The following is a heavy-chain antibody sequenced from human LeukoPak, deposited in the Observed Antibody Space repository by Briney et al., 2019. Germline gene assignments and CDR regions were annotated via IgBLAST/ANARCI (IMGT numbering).Heavy chain of an antibody. CDR2: INPSGGGT. J-gene: IGHJ4*02. CDR1: GYSFTNCY. D-gene: IGHD5-18*01. CDR3: ARDQDSIGYGENLY. V-gene: IGHV1-46*01. Sequence: GASVKVSCKASGYSFTNCYIHWVRQAPGQGLEWMGRINPSGGGTSYAQKFQGRVTMTRDMSTSTVYMELSSLRSEDTAVYYCARDQDSIGYGENLYWGQGILVTVSS.